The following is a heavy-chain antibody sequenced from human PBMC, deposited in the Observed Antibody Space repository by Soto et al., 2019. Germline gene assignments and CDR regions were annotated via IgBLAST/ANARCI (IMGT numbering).Heavy chain of an antibody. V-gene: IGHV1-8*01. CDR1: GYTFTSYD. Sequence: QVQLVQSGAEVKKPGASVKVSCKASGYTFTSYDINWVRQATGQGLEWMGWMNPNSGNTGYAQKFQGRVTMTRNTSESTADLEFSSLRSEDTAVFYFARVPPERLFSRGGGGGYYFDYWGRGTLVTVS. D-gene: IGHD3-16*01. J-gene: IGHJ4*02. CDR2: MNPNSGNT. CDR3: ARVPPERLFSRGGGGGYYFDY.